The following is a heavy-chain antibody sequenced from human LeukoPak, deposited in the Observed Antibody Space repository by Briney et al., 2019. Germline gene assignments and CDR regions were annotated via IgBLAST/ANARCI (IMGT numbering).Heavy chain of an antibody. J-gene: IGHJ3*02. V-gene: IGHV4-61*02. CDR3: ARQGQGYDFWSGRGDAFDI. CDR1: GGSISSGSYY. CDR2: IYKSGCI. D-gene: IGHD3-3*01. Sequence: PSETLSLTCTVSGGSISSGSYYWSWIRQPAGKGLEWIGRIYKSGCINYNPSLKSPATISVDTSKNQFFLTHSSVTAAGTAVYYCARQGQGYDFWSGRGDAFDIWGQGTMVTVSS.